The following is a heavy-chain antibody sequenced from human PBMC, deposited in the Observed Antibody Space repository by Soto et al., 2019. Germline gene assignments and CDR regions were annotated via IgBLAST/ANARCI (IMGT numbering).Heavy chain of an antibody. CDR3: ARSQGSSTSLEIYYYYYYGMDV. V-gene: IGHV1-69*01. Sequence: QVQLVQSGAEVKKPGSSVKVSCKASGGTFSSYAIRWVRQAPGQGLVWMGGIIPISGTANYAQKFQGRVTITADESTSTAYMELSSLRSEDTAVYYCARSQGSSTSLEIYYYYYYGMDVWGQGTTVTVSS. CDR2: IIPISGTA. D-gene: IGHD2-2*01. J-gene: IGHJ6*02. CDR1: GGTFSSYA.